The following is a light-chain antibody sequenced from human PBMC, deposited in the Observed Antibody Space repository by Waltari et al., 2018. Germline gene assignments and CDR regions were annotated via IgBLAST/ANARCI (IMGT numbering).Light chain of an antibody. CDR3: YSTGSSGDYRV. V-gene: IGLV3-10*01. CDR2: EDR. Sequence: SYELTQPPSVSVSPGQTARNTCSGDALAKKSVSWYQQKSGQAPVVVIYEDRKRPSGIPERFSGSSSGPMATLTISGAQVEDEGDYYCYSTGSSGDYRVFGGGTKLTVL. CDR1: ALAKKS. J-gene: IGLJ2*01.